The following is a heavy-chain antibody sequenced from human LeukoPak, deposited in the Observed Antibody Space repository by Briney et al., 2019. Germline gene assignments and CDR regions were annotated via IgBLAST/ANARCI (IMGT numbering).Heavy chain of an antibody. Sequence: GASVKVSCKASGYTFTGYYKHWVRQAPGQGLEWMGWINPNSGGTSYAQKFQGWVTMTRDTSISTAYMELSRLRSDDTAVYYCARVPREPGGAFAFDIWGQGTMVTVSS. D-gene: IGHD3-16*01. CDR2: INPNSGGT. CDR1: GYTFTGYY. J-gene: IGHJ3*02. CDR3: ARVPREPGGAFAFDI. V-gene: IGHV1-2*04.